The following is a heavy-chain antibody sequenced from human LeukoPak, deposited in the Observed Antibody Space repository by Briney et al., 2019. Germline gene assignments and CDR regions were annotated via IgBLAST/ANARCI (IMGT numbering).Heavy chain of an antibody. D-gene: IGHD6-19*01. Sequence: GGSLRLSCAASGFTFSSYSMSWVRQAPGKGLEWVSTVSTTGGSTYYADSVKGRFTISRDNSKDTLYLQMNSLRAEDTAVYYCAKCSGWFVRGKDYYYYYMDVWGKGTTVTVSS. CDR1: GFTFSSYS. CDR2: VSTTGGST. V-gene: IGHV3-23*01. CDR3: AKCSGWFVRGKDYYYYYMDV. J-gene: IGHJ6*03.